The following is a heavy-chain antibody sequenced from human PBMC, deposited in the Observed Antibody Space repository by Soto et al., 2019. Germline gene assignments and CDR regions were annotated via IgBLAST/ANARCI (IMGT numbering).Heavy chain of an antibody. V-gene: IGHV3-30-3*01. J-gene: IGHJ6*02. D-gene: IGHD3-3*01. Sequence: GGSLRLSCAASGFTFSSYAMHWVRQAPGKGLEWVAVISYDGSNKYYADSVKGRFTISRDNSKNTLYLQMNSLRAEDTAVYYCARKDPILRFLEWYHRGGGMDVWGQGTTVTVSS. CDR2: ISYDGSNK. CDR3: ARKDPILRFLEWYHRGGGMDV. CDR1: GFTFSSYA.